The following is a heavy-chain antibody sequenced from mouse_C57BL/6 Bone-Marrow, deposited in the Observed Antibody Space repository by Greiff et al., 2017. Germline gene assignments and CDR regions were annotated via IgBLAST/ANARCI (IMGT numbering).Heavy chain of an antibody. CDR1: GFSLTSYG. V-gene: IGHV2-6*03. D-gene: IGHD2-4*01. CDR3: ARDWDYDGGYFDV. CDR2: IWSDGST. J-gene: IGHJ1*03. Sequence: QVQLKQSGPGLVAPSQSLSITCTVSGFSLTSYGVHWVRQPPGKGLEWLVVIWSDGSTTYNSALKSRLSISKDNSKSQVFLKMNSLQTDDTAMYYCARDWDYDGGYFDVWGTGTTVTVSS.